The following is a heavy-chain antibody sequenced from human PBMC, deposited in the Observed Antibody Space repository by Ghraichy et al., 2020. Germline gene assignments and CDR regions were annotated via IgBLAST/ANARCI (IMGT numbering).Heavy chain of an antibody. CDR3: TSEARVEAWVEEQRVIRDDAFDI. Sequence: GGSLRLSCTASGFTLGDYTLSWFRQAPGKGLEWVGFIRVKAFGGTTECAASVKGRFTMSRDDSKSTAYLLMNSLKTEDTALYFCTSEARVEAWVEEQRVIRDDAFDIWGQGTMVTVSS. V-gene: IGHV3-49*03. J-gene: IGHJ3*02. CDR2: IRVKAFGGTT. D-gene: IGHD1/OR15-1a*01. CDR1: GFTLGDYT.